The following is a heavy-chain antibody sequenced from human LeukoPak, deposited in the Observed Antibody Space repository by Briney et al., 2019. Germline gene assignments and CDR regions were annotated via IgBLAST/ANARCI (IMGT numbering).Heavy chain of an antibody. CDR3: ARDGDFWSGYSPNFDY. Sequence: GGSLRLSCAASGFTFSSYWMSWVRQAPGKGLEWVANIKQDGSEKYYVDSVKGRFTISRDNAKNSLYLQMNSLRAEDTAVYYCARDGDFWSGYSPNFDYWGQGTLVTVSS. J-gene: IGHJ4*02. CDR2: IKQDGSEK. CDR1: GFTFSSYW. D-gene: IGHD3-3*01. V-gene: IGHV3-7*01.